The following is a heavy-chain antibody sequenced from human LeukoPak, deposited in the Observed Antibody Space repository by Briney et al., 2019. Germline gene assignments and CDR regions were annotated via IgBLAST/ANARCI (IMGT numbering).Heavy chain of an antibody. J-gene: IGHJ4*02. D-gene: IGHD1-26*01. CDR1: GFTVSSYA. V-gene: IGHV3-13*01. Sequence: PGGSLRLSCAASGFTVSSYAMHWVRQPIGKGLEWVSALGIAGDTFYPGPVKGRFTISRENARNSLYLQMNSLRAEDTAMYYCARQMQSHGNFDSWGQGTLVTVSS. CDR2: LGIAGDT. CDR3: ARQMQSHGNFDS.